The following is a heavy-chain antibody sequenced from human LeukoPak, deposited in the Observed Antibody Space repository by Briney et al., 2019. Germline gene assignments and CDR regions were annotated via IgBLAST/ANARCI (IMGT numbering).Heavy chain of an antibody. J-gene: IGHJ4*02. CDR2: ISGSGGST. D-gene: IGHD6-13*01. Sequence: GGSLRLSCVASGFTFSSYAMSWVRQAPGKGLEWVSAISGSGGSTYYADSVKGRFTISRDNSKNTLYLQMNSLRAEDTAVYYCAKAGGSNRSYSSSWYYFDYWGQGTLVTVSS. CDR1: GFTFSSYA. CDR3: AKAGGSNRSYSSSWYYFDY. V-gene: IGHV3-23*01.